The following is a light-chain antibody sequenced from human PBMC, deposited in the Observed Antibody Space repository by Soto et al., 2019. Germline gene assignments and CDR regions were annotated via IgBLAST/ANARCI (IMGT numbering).Light chain of an antibody. CDR2: LGS. V-gene: IGKV2-28*01. CDR3: MQALQTPWT. Sequence: DIVMTQSPLSLPVTPGEPASISCGSSQSLLHSNGYNYLDWYLQKPGQSPQLLIYLGSNRASGVPDRFSGSGSGTDFTLKISRVAAEDVGVYYCMQALQTPWTFGQGTKVEIK. CDR1: QSLLHSNGYNY. J-gene: IGKJ1*01.